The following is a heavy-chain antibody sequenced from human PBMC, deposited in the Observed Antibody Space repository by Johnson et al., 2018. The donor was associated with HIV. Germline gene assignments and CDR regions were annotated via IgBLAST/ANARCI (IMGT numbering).Heavy chain of an antibody. V-gene: IGHV3-13*04. CDR2: IDTSGDT. CDR1: GFIFSGSA. J-gene: IGHJ3*02. Sequence: VQLVESGGGLVQPGGSLKLSCAASGFIFSGSAMHWVRQSTAKGLEWVSSIDTSGDTYYSDSVKGRFTISRENAKNSLYLQMNSLRGGDTAVYYCARENGEDACDIWGQGTMVTVSS. D-gene: IGHD4-17*01. CDR3: ARENGEDACDI.